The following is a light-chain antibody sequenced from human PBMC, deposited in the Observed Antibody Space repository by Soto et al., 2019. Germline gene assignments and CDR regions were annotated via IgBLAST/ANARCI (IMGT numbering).Light chain of an antibody. Sequence: QSVLTQPPSVSAAPGQKVTISCSGSSSNIGNNYVSWYQQLPGTAPKLLIYDNNKRPSGIPDRFSGSKSGTSATLAITGLQTGDEADYYCRTWDSSLSAYVFGTGTKVTVL. CDR2: DNN. V-gene: IGLV1-51*01. CDR3: RTWDSSLSAYV. J-gene: IGLJ1*01. CDR1: SSNIGNNY.